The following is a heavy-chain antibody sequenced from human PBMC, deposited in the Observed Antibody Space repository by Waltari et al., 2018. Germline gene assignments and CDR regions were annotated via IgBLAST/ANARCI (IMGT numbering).Heavy chain of an antibody. J-gene: IGHJ4*02. Sequence: EVQLVESGGGLVQPGGSLRLSCAGSVFTFGGNWMAWVRQAPGKGLEWVANIKEDGSKKNYVDSVEGRFTISRDNAKNSLYLQMNSLRAEDTALYYGVRHGFWNFDFWGQGTLVTVSS. CDR2: IKEDGSKK. V-gene: IGHV3-7*01. D-gene: IGHD3-3*01. CDR3: VRHGFWNFDF. CDR1: VFTFGGNW.